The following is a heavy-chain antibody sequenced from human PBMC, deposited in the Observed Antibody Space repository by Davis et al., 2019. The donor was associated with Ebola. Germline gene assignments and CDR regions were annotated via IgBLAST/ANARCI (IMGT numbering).Heavy chain of an antibody. CDR2: ISGSGGST. J-gene: IGHJ4*02. Sequence: GESLKISCAASGFTFSSYSMNWVRQAPGKGLEWVSAISGSGGSTYYADSVKGRFTISRDNSRNTLYLQMNSLRAEDTAVYYCAKRGLGPNRPFDYWGQGTLVTVSS. CDR3: AKRGLGPNRPFDY. CDR1: GFTFSSYS. D-gene: IGHD1-26*01. V-gene: IGHV3-23*01.